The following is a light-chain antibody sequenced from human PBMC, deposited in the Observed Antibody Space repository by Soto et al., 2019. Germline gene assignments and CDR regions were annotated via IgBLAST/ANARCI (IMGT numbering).Light chain of an antibody. CDR3: CSYAGSNNHVV. J-gene: IGLJ2*01. CDR1: SSDVGGYNY. Sequence: QSALTQPTAAAGSPGQSVTISCTGTSSDVGGYNYVSWYQQHPGKAPKLMIYEVSKRPSGVPDRFSGSKSGNTASLTVSGLQAEDEADYYCCSYAGSNNHVVFGGGTKLTV. CDR2: EVS. V-gene: IGLV2-8*01.